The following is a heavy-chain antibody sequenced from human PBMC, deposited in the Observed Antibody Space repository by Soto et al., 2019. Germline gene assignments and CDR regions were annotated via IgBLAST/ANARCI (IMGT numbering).Heavy chain of an antibody. CDR1: GGSISSSSYY. V-gene: IGHV4-39*01. D-gene: IGHD2-15*01. CDR3: ARPKLMDWFDP. Sequence: QLQLQESGPGLVKPSETLSLTCTVSGGSISSSSYYWGWIRQPPGKGLEWIGSIYYSGSTYYNPSLKSRVTISVDTSKNQFSLKLSSVTAADTAVYYCARPKLMDWFDPWGQGTLVTVSS. J-gene: IGHJ5*02. CDR2: IYYSGST.